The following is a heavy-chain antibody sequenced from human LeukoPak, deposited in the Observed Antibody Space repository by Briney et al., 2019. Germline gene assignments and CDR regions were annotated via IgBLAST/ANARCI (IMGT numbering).Heavy chain of an antibody. J-gene: IGHJ4*02. CDR2: INHSGST. Sequence: PGGSLRLSCAASGFAFSAYWMHWVRQAPGKGLEWIGEINHSGSTNYNPSLKSRVTISVDTSKNQFSLKLSSVTAADTAVYYCARRLDELWFGESNLDYWGQGTLVTVSS. CDR1: GFAFSAYW. D-gene: IGHD3-10*01. V-gene: IGHV4-34*01. CDR3: ARRLDELWFGESNLDY.